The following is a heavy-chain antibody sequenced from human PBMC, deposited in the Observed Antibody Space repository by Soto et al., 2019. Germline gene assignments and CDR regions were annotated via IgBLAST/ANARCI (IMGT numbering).Heavy chain of an antibody. J-gene: IGHJ4*02. Sequence: EVQLVESGGGLVQPGESLRLSCAASGFTFSSYWMHWVRQAPGKGLVWVSRINSDGSSTSYAGSVKGRFTISRDNXXXXXXXXXXXXXXXXXXXXXXXXXXXXXXXXTREDYWGQGTLVTVSS. D-gene: IGHD1-26*01. CDR1: GFTFSSYW. V-gene: IGHV3-74*01. CDR3: XXXXXXXXXXTREDY. CDR2: INSDGSST.